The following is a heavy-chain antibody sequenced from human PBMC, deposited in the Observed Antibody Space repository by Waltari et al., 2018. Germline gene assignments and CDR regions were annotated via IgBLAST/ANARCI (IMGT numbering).Heavy chain of an antibody. D-gene: IGHD2-15*01. CDR2: HNPNSGGQ. Sequence: QVQLVQSGAEVKKPGASVKVSCKASGYTFTGYYMHWVRQAPGQGLEWMGWHNPNSGGQNSAQKVQGRVTMTRDTSISTAYMELSRLRSDDTAVYYCARESGYCSGGSCSRVVPGYWGQGTLVTVSS. CDR1: GYTFTGYY. V-gene: IGHV1-2*02. CDR3: ARESGYCSGGSCSRVVPGY. J-gene: IGHJ4*02.